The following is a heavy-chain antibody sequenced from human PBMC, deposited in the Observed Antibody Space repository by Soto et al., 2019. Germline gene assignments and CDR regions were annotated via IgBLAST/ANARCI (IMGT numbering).Heavy chain of an antibody. V-gene: IGHV1-69*01. J-gene: IGHJ6*02. D-gene: IGHD3-10*01. CDR3: AMAPGGSAHKYYYYGMDV. CDR2: IIPIFGTA. CDR1: GGTFTNYA. Sequence: QVQLVQSGAEVKKPGSSVKVSCKPSGGTFTNYAISWVRQAPGQGLEWMGGIIPIFGTANYAQKFQGRVTIIADASTTTAYMELSRLRSEDTAVYYCAMAPGGSAHKYYYYGMDVWGQGTTVTVSS.